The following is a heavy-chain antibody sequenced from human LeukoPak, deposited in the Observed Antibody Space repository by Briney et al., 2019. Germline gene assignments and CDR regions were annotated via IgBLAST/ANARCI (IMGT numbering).Heavy chain of an antibody. V-gene: IGHV1-69-2*01. CDR3: ATVPYDFWSGYYTVNDY. Sequence: TVKISCKVSGYTFTDYYMHWVQQAPGKGLEWMGLVDPEDGETIYAEKFQGRVTITADTSTDTAYMELSSLRSEDTAVYYCATVPYDFWSGYYTVNDYWGQGTLVTVSS. CDR2: VDPEDGET. CDR1: GYTFTDYY. D-gene: IGHD3-3*01. J-gene: IGHJ4*02.